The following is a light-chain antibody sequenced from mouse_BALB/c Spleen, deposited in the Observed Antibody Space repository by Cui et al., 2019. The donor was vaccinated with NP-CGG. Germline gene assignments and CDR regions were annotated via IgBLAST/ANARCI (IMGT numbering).Light chain of an antibody. CDR2: CTS. J-gene: IGLJ2*01. Sequence: QAVVTQESALTTSPGGTVILICRSSTGAVTTSNYANWVQEKPDHLFTCLIGCTSNLSPGVPVSFSGSLIGDKAALTITGAQTEDDAMYFCALWYSTHYVFGGGTKVTVL. V-gene: IGLV2*02. CDR3: ALWYSTHYV. CDR1: TGAVTTSNY.